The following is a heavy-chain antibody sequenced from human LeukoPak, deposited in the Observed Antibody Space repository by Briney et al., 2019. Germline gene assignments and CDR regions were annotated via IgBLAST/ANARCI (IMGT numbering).Heavy chain of an antibody. V-gene: IGHV4-4*02. J-gene: IGHJ4*02. CDR1: GGSIAGYNS. CDR3: ARMDYSAGYYFDY. CDR2: IYHTGRT. D-gene: IGHD2-15*01. Sequence: SGTLSLTCAVSGGSIAGYNSWTWVRQPPGKGLGWISEIYHTGRTNYNPSLKSRVTISVDKSNNQFSLRLSYVTGADTAVYYCARMDYSAGYYFDYRGEGTLVSVSS.